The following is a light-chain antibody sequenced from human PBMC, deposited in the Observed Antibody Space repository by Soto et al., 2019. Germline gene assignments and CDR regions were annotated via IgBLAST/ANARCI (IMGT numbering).Light chain of an antibody. CDR2: EVN. Sequence: QSALTQPPSVSGSPGQSVTISCTGTSSDIGSYNRVSWYQQPPGTAPKLIIYEVNNRPSGVPNRFSGSKSGNTASLTISGLQAEDEADYYCSSYTTSNSLIFGGGTKVTVL. CDR3: SSYTTSNSLI. CDR1: SSDIGSYNR. V-gene: IGLV2-18*02. J-gene: IGLJ2*01.